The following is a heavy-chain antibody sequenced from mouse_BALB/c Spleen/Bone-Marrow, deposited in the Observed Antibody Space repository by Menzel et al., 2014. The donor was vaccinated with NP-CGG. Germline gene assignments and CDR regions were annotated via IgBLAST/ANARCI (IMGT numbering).Heavy chain of an antibody. V-gene: IGHV1S127*01. CDR3: SREDGNHYFDY. D-gene: IGHD2-3*01. Sequence: QVQLQQSGAELVKPGASVKMSCKASGYTFTSYRMHWVKQRPGHGLEWIGLIDPSDSYTSYNQNFKGKATLTVDTSSNTAYMQLSSLTSEDSAVYYCSREDGNHYFDYWGQGTTLAVSS. CDR1: GYTFTSYR. J-gene: IGHJ2*01. CDR2: IDPSDSYT.